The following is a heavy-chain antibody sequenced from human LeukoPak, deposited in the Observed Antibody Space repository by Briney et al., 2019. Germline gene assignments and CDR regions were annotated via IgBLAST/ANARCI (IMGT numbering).Heavy chain of an antibody. V-gene: IGHV1-46*01. CDR2: INLSAGST. D-gene: IGHD3-22*01. Sequence: GASVKVSCKASGYTFSSYYIHWVRQAPGQGLAWMGIINLSAGSTSYAQRFQGRVTMTRDTSTSTVYMELSSLRSEDTAVYYCARGPRSSSGYYYYFDYWGQGTLVTVSS. J-gene: IGHJ4*02. CDR3: ARGPRSSSGYYYYFDY. CDR1: GYTFSSYY.